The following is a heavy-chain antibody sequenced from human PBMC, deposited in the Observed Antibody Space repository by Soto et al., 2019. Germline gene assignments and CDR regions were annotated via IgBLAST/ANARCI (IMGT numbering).Heavy chain of an antibody. CDR3: AKGMGSGWLKALWAFDI. J-gene: IGHJ3*02. Sequence: PXXSLRLSCAASGFTFSSYGMHWVPQAPGKGLEWVAVISYDGSNKYYADSVKGRFTISRDNSKNTLYLQMNSLRAEETAVYYCAKGMGSGWLKALWAFDIWGQGTMVTVSS. CDR1: GFTFSSYG. CDR2: ISYDGSNK. D-gene: IGHD6-19*01. V-gene: IGHV3-30*18.